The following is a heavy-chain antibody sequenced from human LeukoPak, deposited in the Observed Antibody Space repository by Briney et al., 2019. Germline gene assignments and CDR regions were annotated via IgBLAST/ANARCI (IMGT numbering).Heavy chain of an antibody. CDR2: ISGSGGTT. D-gene: IGHD1-1*01. CDR1: ANTFTSFS. Sequence: PVGSLRLSRAASANTFTSFSMNWARQAPGKGREWISVISGSGGTTHYADSVKGRFTISRDNFKNTLYLQMNSLRAEDTAVYYCAKKRYENGASSAGYLDVWGQGTTVTVSS. V-gene: IGHV3-23*01. J-gene: IGHJ6*02. CDR3: AKKRYENGASSAGYLDV.